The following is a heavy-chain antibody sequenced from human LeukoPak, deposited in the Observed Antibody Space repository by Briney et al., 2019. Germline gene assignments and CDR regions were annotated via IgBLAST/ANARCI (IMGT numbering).Heavy chain of an antibody. CDR1: GGSISSYY. Sequence: PSETLSLTCTVSGGSISSYYWNWIRQPPGEGLEWIGYFHYSGSTNYNPSLKSRVTISVDTSKNQFSLKLSSVTAADTAVYYCARGGGPYRPLDYSGQGTLVTVSS. CDR2: FHYSGST. V-gene: IGHV4-59*01. J-gene: IGHJ4*02. CDR3: ARGGGPYRPLDY.